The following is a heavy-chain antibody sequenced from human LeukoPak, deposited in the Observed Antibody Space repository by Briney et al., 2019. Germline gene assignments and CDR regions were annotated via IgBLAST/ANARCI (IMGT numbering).Heavy chain of an antibody. J-gene: IGHJ3*02. D-gene: IGHD3-9*01. CDR1: GYTFTSYA. Sequence: GASVKVSCKASGYTFTSYAMNWVRQAPGQGLKWMGWINTNTGNPTYAQGFTGRFVFSLDTSVSTAYLQISSLKAEDTAVYYCARHLPPVGGRMIILTGFPSDAFDIWGQGTMVTVSS. CDR2: INTNTGNP. CDR3: ARHLPPVGGRMIILTGFPSDAFDI. V-gene: IGHV7-4-1*02.